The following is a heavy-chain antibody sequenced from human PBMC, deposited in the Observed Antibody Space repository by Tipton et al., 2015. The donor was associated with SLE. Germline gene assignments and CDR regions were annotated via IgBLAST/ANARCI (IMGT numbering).Heavy chain of an antibody. CDR3: AKHDSYGQSGFGY. Sequence: SLRLSCAASGTIVSDNYMSWVRQAPGKGLEWVSVIYSGGSSTYYADSVKGRFTISRDNSKNTLYLQMNSLRAEDTAVYYCAKHDSYGQSGFGYWGQGTLVTVSS. V-gene: IGHV3-23*03. CDR1: GTIVSDNY. J-gene: IGHJ4*02. CDR2: IYSGGSST. D-gene: IGHD5-18*01.